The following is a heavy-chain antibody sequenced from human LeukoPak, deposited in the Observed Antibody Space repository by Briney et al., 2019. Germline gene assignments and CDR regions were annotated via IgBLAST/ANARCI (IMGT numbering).Heavy chain of an antibody. Sequence: GGSLRPSCAASGFTFRSYGMHWVRQAPGKGLEWVPGICFDGSNKNYGDSVKDRFTISRDNSKNTLLLEMNSLRGEDTAVYYCARGDLNWKPVRYAMDVWGQGTTVTVSS. D-gene: IGHD1-20*01. J-gene: IGHJ6*02. CDR3: ARGDLNWKPVRYAMDV. CDR2: ICFDGSNK. CDR1: GFTFRSYG. V-gene: IGHV3-33*01.